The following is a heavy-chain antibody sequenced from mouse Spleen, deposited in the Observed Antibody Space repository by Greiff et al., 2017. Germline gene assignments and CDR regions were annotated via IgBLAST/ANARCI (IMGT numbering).Heavy chain of an antibody. V-gene: IGHV3-6*01. CDR1: GYSITSGYY. CDR2: ISYDGSN. J-gene: IGHJ1*01. CDR3: AREGDWDGPPGYFDV. Sequence: EVQLQESGPGLVKPSQSLSLTCSVTGYSITSGYYWNWIRQFPGNKLEWMGYISYDGSNNYNPSLKNRISITRDTSKNQFFLKLNSVTTEDTATYYCAREGDWDGPPGYFDVWGAGTTVTVSS. D-gene: IGHD4-1*01.